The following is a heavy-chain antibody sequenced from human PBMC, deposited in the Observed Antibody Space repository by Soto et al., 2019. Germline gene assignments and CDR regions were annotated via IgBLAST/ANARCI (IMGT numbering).Heavy chain of an antibody. J-gene: IGHJ5*02. D-gene: IGHD2-15*01. CDR2: ITSGGVTT. CDR3: AKAAGYCSGGSCYPNWFDP. V-gene: IGHV3-23*01. Sequence: GGSLRLSCAASGFTFSSHAMSWVRQAPGKGLEWVSAITSGGVTTYYADSVKGRFTISRDNSRNTLYLQMNGLRAEDTAVYYCAKAAGYCSGGSCYPNWFDPWGQGTLVTVSS. CDR1: GFTFSSHA.